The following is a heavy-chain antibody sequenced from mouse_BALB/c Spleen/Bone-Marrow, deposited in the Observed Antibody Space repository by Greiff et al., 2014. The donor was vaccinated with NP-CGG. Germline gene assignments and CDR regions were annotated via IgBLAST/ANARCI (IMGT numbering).Heavy chain of an antibody. J-gene: IGHJ4*01. D-gene: IGHD1-1*01. Sequence: EVQLQQSGAELVKPGASVKLSCTASGFNIKDTYMHWVKQRPEQGLELIGRIDPANGNTKYDPKFQGKATITADTSSNTAYLHLSSLTSEDTAVYYCARYRYYGSNYAMDYWGQGTSVTVSS. V-gene: IGHV14-3*02. CDR1: GFNIKDTY. CDR2: IDPANGNT. CDR3: ARYRYYGSNYAMDY.